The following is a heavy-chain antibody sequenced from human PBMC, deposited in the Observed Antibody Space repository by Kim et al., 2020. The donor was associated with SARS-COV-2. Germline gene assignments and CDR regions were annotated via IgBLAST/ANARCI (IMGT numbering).Heavy chain of an antibody. CDR3: ARDLYYYDSSGWHAFDI. V-gene: IGHV3-53*01. Sequence: VKGRFTISRDNSKNTLYLKMTSLRAEDTAVYYCARDLYYYDSSGWHAFDIWGQGTMVTVSS. D-gene: IGHD3-22*01. J-gene: IGHJ3*02.